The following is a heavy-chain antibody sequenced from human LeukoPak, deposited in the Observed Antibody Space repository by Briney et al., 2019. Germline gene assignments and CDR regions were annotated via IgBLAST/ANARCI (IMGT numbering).Heavy chain of an antibody. J-gene: IGHJ4*02. V-gene: IGHV3-21*01. CDR1: GFTFSTYW. CDR2: ISSSSSYI. CDR3: ARGFSSGWLEDFDY. D-gene: IGHD6-19*01. Sequence: GGSLRLSCAASGFTFSTYWMSWVRQAPGKGLEWVSSISSSSSYIYYADSVKGRFTISRDNAKNSLYLQMNSLRAEDTAVYYCARGFSSGWLEDFDYWGQGTLVTVSS.